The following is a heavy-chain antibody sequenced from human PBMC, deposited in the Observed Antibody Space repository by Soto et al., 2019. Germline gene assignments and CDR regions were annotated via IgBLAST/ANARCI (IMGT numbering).Heavy chain of an antibody. J-gene: IGHJ6*02. D-gene: IGHD3-10*01. CDR1: GGSFSGYY. Sequence: PSETLSLTCAVYGGSFSGYYWSWIRQPPGKGLEWIGEINHSGSTNYNPSLKSRVTISVDTSKNQFSLKLSSVTAADTAVYYCARGRHRSNGGGMDVWGQGTTVTVSS. CDR3: ARGRHRSNGGGMDV. CDR2: INHSGST. V-gene: IGHV4-34*01.